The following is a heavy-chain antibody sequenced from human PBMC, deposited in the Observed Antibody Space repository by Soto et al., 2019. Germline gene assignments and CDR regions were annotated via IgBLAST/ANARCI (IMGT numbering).Heavy chain of an antibody. J-gene: IGHJ4*02. V-gene: IGHV3-30*18. CDR1: GFTFSSYG. CDR2: ISYDGSNK. CDR3: AKDFRVDPPPYYFDY. Sequence: GGSLRLSCAASGFTFSSYGRHWVRQAPGKGLEWVAVISYDGSNKYYADSVKGRFTISRDNSKNTLYLQMNSLRAEDTAVYYCAKDFRVDPPPYYFDYWGQGTLVTVSS. D-gene: IGHD2-15*01.